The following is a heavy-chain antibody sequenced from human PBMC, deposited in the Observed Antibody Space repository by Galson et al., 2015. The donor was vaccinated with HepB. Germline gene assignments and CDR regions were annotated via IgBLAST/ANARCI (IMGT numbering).Heavy chain of an antibody. Sequence: SVKVSCKASGYTFTSYAMHWVRQAPGQRLEWMGWINAGNGNTKYSQKFQGRVTITKDTSASTAYMELSSLRSEDTAVYYCARDHQRDGYNSVDYWGQGTLVTVSS. D-gene: IGHD5-24*01. CDR3: ARDHQRDGYNSVDY. J-gene: IGHJ4*02. CDR2: INAGNGNT. V-gene: IGHV1-3*01. CDR1: GYTFTSYA.